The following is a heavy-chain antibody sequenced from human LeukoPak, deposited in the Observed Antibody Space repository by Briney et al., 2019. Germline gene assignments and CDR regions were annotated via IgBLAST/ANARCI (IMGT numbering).Heavy chain of an antibody. J-gene: IGHJ4*02. CDR3: ARPGRGYYDSSGSDFDY. CDR1: GYTFTSYG. Sequence: GASVKVSCKASGYTFTSYGISWVRQAPGQGLEWMGWISAYNGNTNYAQKLQGRVTMTTDTSTSTAYMELRSLRSDDTAVYYCARPGRGYYDSSGSDFDYWGQGTLVTVSS. D-gene: IGHD3-22*01. V-gene: IGHV1-18*01. CDR2: ISAYNGNT.